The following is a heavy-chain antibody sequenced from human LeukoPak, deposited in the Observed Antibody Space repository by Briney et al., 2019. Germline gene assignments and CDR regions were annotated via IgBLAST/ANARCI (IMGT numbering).Heavy chain of an antibody. Sequence: GASVKVSCKASGYTFTGYYMHWVRQTPGQGLEWMGIINPSGGSTSYAQKFQGRVTMTRDTSTSTVYMELSSLRSEDTAVYYCARELWFGPRYYYYGMDVWGQGTTVTVSS. CDR2: INPSGGST. CDR3: ARELWFGPRYYYYGMDV. D-gene: IGHD3-10*01. CDR1: GYTFTGYY. J-gene: IGHJ6*02. V-gene: IGHV1-46*01.